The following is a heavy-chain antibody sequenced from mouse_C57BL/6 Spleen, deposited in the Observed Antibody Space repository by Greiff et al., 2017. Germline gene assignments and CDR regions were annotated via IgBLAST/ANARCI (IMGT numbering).Heavy chain of an antibody. J-gene: IGHJ4*01. CDR3: ARDRGGYPYAMDY. D-gene: IGHD2-2*01. Sequence: EVQGVESGGGLVKPGGSLKLSCAASGFTFSSYAMSWVRQTPEKRLEWVATISDGGSYTYYPDNVKGRFTISRDNAKNNLYLQMSHLKSEDTAMYYCARDRGGYPYAMDYWGQGTSVTVSS. V-gene: IGHV5-4*01. CDR2: ISDGGSYT. CDR1: GFTFSSYA.